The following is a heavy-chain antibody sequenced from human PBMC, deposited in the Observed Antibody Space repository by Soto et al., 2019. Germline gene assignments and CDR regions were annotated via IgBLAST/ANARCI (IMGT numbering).Heavy chain of an antibody. D-gene: IGHD2-21*02. CDR1: GYTFTSYG. V-gene: IGHV1-18*01. J-gene: IGHJ6*02. Sequence: QVQLVQSGAEVKKPGASVKVSCKASGYTFTSYGISWVRQAPGQGLEGMGWISAYSGNTNYAQKLQGRGTMTTDTSTSTAYMELRSLRSDDTAVYYCATSYCGGDCYSNFPLDYDYYGMDVWGQGTMVTVSS. CDR2: ISAYSGNT. CDR3: ATSYCGGDCYSNFPLDYDYYGMDV.